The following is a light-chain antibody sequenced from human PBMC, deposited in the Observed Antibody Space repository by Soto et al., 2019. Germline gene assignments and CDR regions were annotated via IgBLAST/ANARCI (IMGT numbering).Light chain of an antibody. J-gene: IGKJ5*01. CDR1: QSVSNNY. V-gene: IGKV3-20*01. CDR2: GAS. CDR3: QQYGSSPRIT. Sequence: EIVLAQSPVTLSLSPGERATLSCRASQSVSNNYLAWYQQKPGQAPRLLLYGASNRATGIPDRFSGSGSGTGFTLTISSLQPEDFALYYCQQYGSSPRITFGQGTRLEIK.